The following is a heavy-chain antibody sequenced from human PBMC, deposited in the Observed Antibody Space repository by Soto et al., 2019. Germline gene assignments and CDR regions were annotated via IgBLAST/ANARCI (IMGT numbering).Heavy chain of an antibody. CDR1: GFTFSTYT. CDR3: AREYRTWDTVTNDLDGMDV. D-gene: IGHD5-18*01. Sequence: GGSLRLSCAASGFTFSTYTMNWARQAPGKGLEWVSYIGSGGSTIYYADSVKGRFTISRDNSKNTVYMQMNSLRAEDTAVYYCAREYRTWDTVTNDLDGMDVWGQGTTVTVSS. V-gene: IGHV3-48*01. J-gene: IGHJ6*02. CDR2: IGSGGSTI.